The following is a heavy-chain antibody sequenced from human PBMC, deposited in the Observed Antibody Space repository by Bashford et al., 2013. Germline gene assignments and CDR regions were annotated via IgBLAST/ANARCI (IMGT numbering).Heavy chain of an antibody. J-gene: IGHJ6*02. V-gene: IGHV3-23*01. CDR2: ISGSGGST. D-gene: IGHD3-10*01. Sequence: VRQAPGKGLEWVSAISGSGGSTYYADSVKGRFTISRDNAKNSLDLLMNSLRAEDTAVYYCARDRGTMVRGYGMDVWGQGTTVTVSS. CDR3: ARDRGTMVRGYGMDV.